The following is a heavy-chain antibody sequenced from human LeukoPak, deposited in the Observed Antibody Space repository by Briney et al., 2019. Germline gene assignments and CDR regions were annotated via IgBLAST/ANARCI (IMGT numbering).Heavy chain of an antibody. CDR2: ISGSGGST. CDR1: GFTFSSYA. CDR3: AIVGHYYYYGMDV. J-gene: IGHJ6*02. D-gene: IGHD2-15*01. V-gene: IGHV3-23*01. Sequence: GGSLRLSCAASGFTFSSYAMSWVRQAPGKGLEWVSAISGSGGSTYYADSVKGRFTISRDNSKNTLYLQMNSLRAEDTAVYYCAIVGHYYYYGMDVWGQGTTVTVSS.